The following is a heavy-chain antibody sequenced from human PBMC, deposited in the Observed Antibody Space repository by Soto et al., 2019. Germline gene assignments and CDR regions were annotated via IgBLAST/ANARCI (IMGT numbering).Heavy chain of an antibody. CDR1: GFTFSSYG. J-gene: IGHJ4*02. V-gene: IGHV3-30*18. D-gene: IGHD6-13*01. CDR2: ISYDGSNK. Sequence: GGSLRLSCAASGFTFSSYGMHWVRQAPGKGLEWVAVISYDGSNKYYADSVKGRFTISRDNSKNTLYLQMNSLRAEDTAVYYCAKTVIAALWGFDYWGQGTLVTVSS. CDR3: AKTVIAALWGFDY.